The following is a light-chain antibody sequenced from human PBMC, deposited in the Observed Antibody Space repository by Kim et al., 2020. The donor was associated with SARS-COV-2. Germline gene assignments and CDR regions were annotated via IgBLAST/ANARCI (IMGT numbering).Light chain of an antibody. V-gene: IGKV1-9*01. CDR2: DAT. CDR1: QGISTY. Sequence: ASVGDRVTITCRAIQGISTYLAWYQEKPGKAPNLLIYDATTLQSGVPSRFSGGGSGTDFTLTISSLQPEDFATYYCQQLNSFPPVFGPGTKVDIK. CDR3: QQLNSFPPV. J-gene: IGKJ3*01.